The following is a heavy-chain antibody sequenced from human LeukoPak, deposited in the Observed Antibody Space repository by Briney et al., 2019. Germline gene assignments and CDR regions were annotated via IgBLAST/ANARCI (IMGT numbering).Heavy chain of an antibody. V-gene: IGHV3-30-3*01. D-gene: IGHD3-10*01. CDR3: ARDLSPVVRASPMGY. Sequence: GRSLRLSCAASGFTFSTYAMHWVGQAPGKGLEWVAVISYDGTTKYHADPVKGRFTISRDNSKNTLYLQMNTLRAEDTAVYYCARDLSPVVRASPMGYWGQGTLVTVSS. CDR1: GFTFSTYA. CDR2: ISYDGTTK. J-gene: IGHJ4*02.